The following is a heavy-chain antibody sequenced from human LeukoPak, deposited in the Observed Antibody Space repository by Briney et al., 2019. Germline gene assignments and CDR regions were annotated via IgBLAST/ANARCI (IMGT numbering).Heavy chain of an antibody. CDR2: FYYSGST. Sequence: SETLSLTCTVSGGSISSYYWSWIRQPPGKGLEWIGYFYYSGSTNYNPSLKGRVTISVDTSKNQFSLKLSSVTAADTAVYYCARDYYDSGEAFDIWGQGTMVTVSS. J-gene: IGHJ3*02. CDR1: GGSISSYY. D-gene: IGHD3-22*01. V-gene: IGHV4-59*01. CDR3: ARDYYDSGEAFDI.